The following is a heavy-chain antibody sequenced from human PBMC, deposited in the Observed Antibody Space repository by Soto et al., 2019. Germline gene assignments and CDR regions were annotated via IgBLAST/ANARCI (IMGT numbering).Heavy chain of an antibody. CDR1: GFILNNYD. CDR3: VKRGRNWGAFDF. Sequence: VQLLESGGDLVQPGGSVRLSCGASGFILNNYDMSCVPQSPGKALEWVSTIGGTDGDSDGVPWYEDSVKGRFTISRDSSANTLFLHMDNLRAEDSALYYCVKRGRNWGAFDFWGQGTTVVVSS. V-gene: IGHV3-23*01. J-gene: IGHJ3*01. D-gene: IGHD7-27*01. CDR2: IGGTDGDSDGVP.